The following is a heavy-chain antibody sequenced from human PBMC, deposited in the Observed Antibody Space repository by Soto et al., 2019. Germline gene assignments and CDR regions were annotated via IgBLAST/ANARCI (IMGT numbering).Heavy chain of an antibody. V-gene: IGHV4-31*03. CDR1: GASISSGGYY. CDR3: ARLKTNSFVFDI. J-gene: IGHJ3*02. Sequence: QVQLQESGPGLVKPSQTLSLTCSVSGASISSGGYYWSWIRQHPGKGLEWIGYIYYSGSTYYNPSLKSRLTISVDTSKTQFSLKLISVSAADTAFYYCARLKTNSFVFDIWGLGTMVTVSS. D-gene: IGHD3-16*01. CDR2: IYYSGST.